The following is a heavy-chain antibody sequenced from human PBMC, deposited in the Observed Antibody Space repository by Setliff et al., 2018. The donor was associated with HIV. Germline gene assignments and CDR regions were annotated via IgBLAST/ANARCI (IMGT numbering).Heavy chain of an antibody. CDR3: TRDHTPPPNYDFWSGQLDLRNIFYYMDV. V-gene: IGHV7-4-1*01. J-gene: IGHJ6*03. Sequence: GASVKVSCKASGYTFTSYAMNWVRQAPGQGLEWMGWINTNTGNPTYAQGFTGRFVFSLDTSVSTAYLQIFSLKAEDTSVYYCTRDHTPPPNYDFWSGQLDLRNIFYYMDVWGTGSPVTVSS. D-gene: IGHD3-3*01. CDR2: INTNTGNP. CDR1: GYTFTSYA.